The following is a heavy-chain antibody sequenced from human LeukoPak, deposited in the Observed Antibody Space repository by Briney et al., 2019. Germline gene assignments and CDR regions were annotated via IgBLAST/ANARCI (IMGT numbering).Heavy chain of an antibody. Sequence: SETLSLTCAVYGESFSGYYWSWIRQPPGKGLEWIGEINHSGSTNYNPSLKSRVTISVDTSKNQFSLKLSSVTAADTAVYYCARQARLGYSYGYYYFDYWGQGTLVTVSS. D-gene: IGHD5-18*01. J-gene: IGHJ4*02. CDR3: ARQARLGYSYGYYYFDY. CDR1: GESFSGYY. CDR2: INHSGST. V-gene: IGHV4-34*01.